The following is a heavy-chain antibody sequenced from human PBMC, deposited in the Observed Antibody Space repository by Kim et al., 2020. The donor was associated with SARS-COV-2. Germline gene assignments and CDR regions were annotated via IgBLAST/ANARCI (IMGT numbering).Heavy chain of an antibody. V-gene: IGHV4-59*13. Sequence: SETLSLTCTVSGGSISSYYWSWIRQPPGKGLEWIGYIYYSGSTNYNPSLKSRVTISVDTSKNQFSLKLSSVTAADTAVYYCARWDSSSFELGYDAFDIWGQGTMVTVSS. J-gene: IGHJ3*02. CDR1: GGSISSYY. D-gene: IGHD6-6*01. CDR2: IYYSGST. CDR3: ARWDSSSFELGYDAFDI.